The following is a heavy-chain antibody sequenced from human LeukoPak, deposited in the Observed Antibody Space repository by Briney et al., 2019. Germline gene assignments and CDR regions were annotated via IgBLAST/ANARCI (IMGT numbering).Heavy chain of an antibody. CDR2: IYSGGST. Sequence: GGSLRLSCAASGFTVSSNYMSWVRQAPGKGLEWVSVIYSGGSTYYADSVKGRFTISRDNSKNTLYLQMNSLRAEDTAVYYCAKGYYDYVWGSYRPFDHWGQGTLVTVSS. D-gene: IGHD3-16*02. J-gene: IGHJ4*02. V-gene: IGHV3-66*01. CDR3: AKGYYDYVWGSYRPFDH. CDR1: GFTVSSNY.